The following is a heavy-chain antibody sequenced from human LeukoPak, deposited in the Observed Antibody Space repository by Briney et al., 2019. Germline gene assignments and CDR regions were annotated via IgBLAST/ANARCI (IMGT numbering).Heavy chain of an antibody. CDR3: ARGRGSSWRPLEY. D-gene: IGHD6-13*01. CDR1: GGSFGGYY. Sequence: SETLSLTCAVYGGSFGGYYWSWIRQPPGKGLEWIGEINHSGSTNYNPSLKSRVTISVDTSKNQFSLKLSSVTAADTAVYYCARGRGSSWRPLEYWGQGTLVTVSS. CDR2: INHSGST. V-gene: IGHV4-34*01. J-gene: IGHJ4*02.